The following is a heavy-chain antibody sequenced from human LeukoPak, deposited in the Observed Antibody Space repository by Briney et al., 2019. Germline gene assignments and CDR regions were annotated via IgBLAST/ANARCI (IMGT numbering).Heavy chain of an antibody. V-gene: IGHV3-21*01. CDR3: ARVLDGEVIFGY. Sequence: GGSLRLSCAASGFTFSSDSMNWVRQAPGKGLEWVSSISSSSSYIYYADSVKGRFTISRDNAKNSLYLQMKSQRAEDTAVYYCARVLDGEVIFGYWGEGTLVTVSS. CDR2: ISSSSSYI. D-gene: IGHD2-21*01. CDR1: GFTFSSDS. J-gene: IGHJ4*02.